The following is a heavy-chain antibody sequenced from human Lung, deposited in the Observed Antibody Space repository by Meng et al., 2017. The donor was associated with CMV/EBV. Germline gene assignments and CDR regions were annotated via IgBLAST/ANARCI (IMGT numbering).Heavy chain of an antibody. CDR1: GFMFSSYS. CDR3: ARADYANYGFWSGFPAF. V-gene: IGHV3-30*04. D-gene: IGHD3-3*01. J-gene: IGHJ4*02. CDR2: TSYDGSKK. Sequence: GESLKISCVASGFMFSSYSLHWVRQAPGKGLEWVAVTSYDGSKKEYANSVKGRFTVSRDNSKNTLYLQMNTLRADDTAVYYCARADYANYGFWSGFPAFWXQGTRVXVSS.